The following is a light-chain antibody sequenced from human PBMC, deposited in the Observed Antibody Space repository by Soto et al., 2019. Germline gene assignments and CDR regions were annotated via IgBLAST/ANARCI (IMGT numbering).Light chain of an antibody. CDR2: YDN. V-gene: IGLV1-44*01. Sequence: QSVLTQPPSASGTSGQRVTISCSGSSSNIGTNIVNWYQQLPGTAPKLLIYYDNQRPSGVPDRFSGSKSGTSASLAISGLQSEDEADYYCAAWDDSLNGPVFGGGTQLTV. CDR1: SSNIGTNI. CDR3: AAWDDSLNGPV. J-gene: IGLJ2*01.